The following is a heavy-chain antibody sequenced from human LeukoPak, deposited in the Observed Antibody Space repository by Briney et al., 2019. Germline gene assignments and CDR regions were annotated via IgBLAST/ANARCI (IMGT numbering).Heavy chain of an antibody. CDR2: ISYSGGT. CDR3: ARMGVVGNPFDY. CDR1: GGSISRYH. J-gene: IGHJ4*02. V-gene: IGHV4-59*01. Sequence: SETLSLTCTVSGGSISRYHWSWIRQPPGKGLEWIGYISYSGGTNYNPSLKSRVTISVDTSKNQFSLELSSVTAADTAVYYCARMGVVGNPFDYWGQGTLVTVSS. D-gene: IGHD4-23*01.